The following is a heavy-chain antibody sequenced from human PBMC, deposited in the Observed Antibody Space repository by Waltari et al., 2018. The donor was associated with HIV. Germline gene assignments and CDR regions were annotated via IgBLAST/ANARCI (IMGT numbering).Heavy chain of an antibody. CDR2: IRYDGSDT. CDR3: ARSSGGGTSGWFR. J-gene: IGHJ4*02. CDR1: EFTFSHYG. V-gene: IGHV3-30*02. Sequence: QVQLVESGGGVVQPGGSRRLSCAASEFTFSHYGMHWGRQAPGKGLEWVASIRYDGSDTYYEESMKGRFTISRDNSKNTLYLQMNSLRSEDTAVYYCARSSGGGTSGWFRWGQGTLVTVSS. D-gene: IGHD6-19*01.